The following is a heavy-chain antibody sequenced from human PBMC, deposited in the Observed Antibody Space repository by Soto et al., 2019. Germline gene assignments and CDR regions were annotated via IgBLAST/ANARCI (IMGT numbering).Heavy chain of an antibody. D-gene: IGHD4-17*01. J-gene: IGHJ2*01. Sequence: QVQLVQSGAEVKKPGASVKVSCKAPGYTFTGYYMHWVRQAPGQGLEWMGWINPNSGGTNYAQKFQGRVTMTRDTSISTAYMELSRLRSDDTAVYYCAVLARGPQTTVVTLYFDLWGRGTLVTVSS. CDR3: AVLARGPQTTVVTLYFDL. CDR2: INPNSGGT. CDR1: GYTFTGYY. V-gene: IGHV1-2*02.